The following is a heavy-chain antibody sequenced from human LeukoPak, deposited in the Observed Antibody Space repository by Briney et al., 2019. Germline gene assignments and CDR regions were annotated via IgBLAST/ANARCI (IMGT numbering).Heavy chain of an antibody. D-gene: IGHD6-13*01. CDR2: IWFDGSHE. V-gene: IGHV3-30*02. J-gene: IGHJ4*02. Sequence: PGGSLRLSCAASGFAFNSYVIHWVRQAPGKGLEWVAIIWFDGSHEDYVDSVRGRFTISRDNAKNSLYLQMNSLRAEDTALYYCAKGQKPKTAAAGFDYWGQGTLVTVSS. CDR3: AKGQKPKTAAAGFDY. CDR1: GFAFNSYV.